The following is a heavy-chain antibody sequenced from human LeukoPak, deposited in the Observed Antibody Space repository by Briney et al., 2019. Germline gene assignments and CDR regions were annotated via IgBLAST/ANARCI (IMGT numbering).Heavy chain of an antibody. Sequence: SETLSLTCTVSGGSINSYYWGWIRQPPGKGLEWIGSIYYSGSTYYNPSLKSRVTISVDTSKNQFSLKLSSVTAADTAVYYCARGRNWFDPWGQGTLVTVSS. CDR1: GGSINSYY. V-gene: IGHV4-39*07. J-gene: IGHJ5*02. CDR3: ARGRNWFDP. CDR2: IYYSGST.